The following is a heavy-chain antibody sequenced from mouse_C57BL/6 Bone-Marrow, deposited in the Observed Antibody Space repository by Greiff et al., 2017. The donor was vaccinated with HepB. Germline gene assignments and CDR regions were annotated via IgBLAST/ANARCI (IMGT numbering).Heavy chain of an antibody. D-gene: IGHD2-4*01. CDR2: IYTGGGYT. Sequence: VKLQQSGAELVRPGTSVKMSCKASGYTFTNYWIGWAKQRPGHGLEWIGDIYTGGGYTNYNEKFKGKATLTADKSSSTAYLQFSSLTSEDSAIYSCARWGLRRGCYFDYWGQGTTLTVSS. CDR3: ARWGLRRGCYFDY. J-gene: IGHJ2*01. CDR1: GYTFTNYW. V-gene: IGHV1-63*01.